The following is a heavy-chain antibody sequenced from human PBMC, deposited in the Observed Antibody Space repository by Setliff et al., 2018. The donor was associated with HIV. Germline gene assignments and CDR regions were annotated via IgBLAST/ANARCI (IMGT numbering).Heavy chain of an antibody. J-gene: IGHJ4*02. CDR1: GYTFFDYY. CDR3: ARDLSTHWSGYSLGF. V-gene: IGHV1-2*02. Sequence: ASVKVSCKASGYTFFDYYIHWVRQAPGKGLEWMGWINPNSGDTKYPQEFLGRVTMTRDLSINTAYMDLTRLKSDDTAVYYCARDLSTHWSGYSLGFWGPGTLVTVSS. CDR2: INPNSGDT. D-gene: IGHD3-3*01.